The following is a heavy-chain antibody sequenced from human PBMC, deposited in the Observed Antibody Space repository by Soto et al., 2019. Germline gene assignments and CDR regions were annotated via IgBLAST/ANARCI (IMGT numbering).Heavy chain of an antibody. CDR3: AKEGSAYSRFDY. Sequence: EVQLLESGGGLVQPGGSLRLSCTASGFTFSSYAMSWVRQAPGKGLEWVSAISGSGGSTYYADSVKGRFTISRDNSKNTLYLQMNSLRADDTAVYYCAKEGSAYSRFDYGGQGTLVTVSS. D-gene: IGHD2-15*01. J-gene: IGHJ4*02. V-gene: IGHV3-23*01. CDR2: ISGSGGST. CDR1: GFTFSSYA.